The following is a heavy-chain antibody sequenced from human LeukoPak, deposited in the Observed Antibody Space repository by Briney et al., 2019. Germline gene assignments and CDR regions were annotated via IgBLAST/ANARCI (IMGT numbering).Heavy chain of an antibody. J-gene: IGHJ6*03. CDR1: GYTFTDYY. CDR2: INPNSGGT. V-gene: IGHV1-2*02. CDR3: ARCGGDDNYYYYYYMDV. D-gene: IGHD2-21*02. Sequence: GASVKVSCKASGYTFTDYYMHWVRQAPGQGLEGMGWINPNSGGTNYAQKFQGRVTMTRDTSISTAYMELSRLRSDDTAVYYCARCGGDDNYYYYYYMDVWGKGTTVTISS.